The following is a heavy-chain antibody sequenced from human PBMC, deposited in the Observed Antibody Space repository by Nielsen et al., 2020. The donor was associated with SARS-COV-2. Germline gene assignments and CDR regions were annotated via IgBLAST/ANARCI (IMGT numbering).Heavy chain of an antibody. CDR3: ARDRAVGVYYYYYGMDV. V-gene: IGHV3-48*02. Sequence: GGSLRLSCAASGFTFSSYSMNWVRQAPGKGLEWVSYISSSSSTIYYADSVKGRFTISRDNAKNSLYLQMNSLRDEDTAVYYCARDRAVGVYYYYYGMDVWGQGTTVTVSS. CDR2: ISSSSSTI. CDR1: GFTFSSYS. D-gene: IGHD3-10*01. J-gene: IGHJ6*02.